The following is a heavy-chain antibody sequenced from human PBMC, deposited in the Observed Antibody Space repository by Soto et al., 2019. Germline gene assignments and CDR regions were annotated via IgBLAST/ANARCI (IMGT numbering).Heavy chain of an antibody. CDR3: TTTSIGLYFDH. J-gene: IGHJ4*02. V-gene: IGHV3-15*01. CDR2: IKTKTNGATT. CDR1: GFSFSNAW. Sequence: QLLESGGGLVKPGGSLRFSCTASGFSFSNAWMSWVRQAPGKGLEWVGRIKTKTNGATTDYAAPVQGRFSISRDDSKNTLFLQMDSLQTEDTAVYYCTTTSIGLYFDHWGQGTLVTVSS. D-gene: IGHD3-3*01.